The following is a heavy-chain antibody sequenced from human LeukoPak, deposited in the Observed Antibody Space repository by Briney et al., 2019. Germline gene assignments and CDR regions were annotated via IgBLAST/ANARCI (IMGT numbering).Heavy chain of an antibody. J-gene: IGHJ4*02. V-gene: IGHV3-30*02. D-gene: IGHD2-15*01. CDR2: IRYDGSNK. Sequence: AGGSLRLSCAASGFTFSSYGMHWVRQAPGKGLEWVAFIRYDGSNKYYADSVKGRFTISRGNSKNTLYLQMNSLRAEDTAVYYCASDIVVVVAATYDDYWGQGTLVTVSS. CDR3: ASDIVVVVAATYDDY. CDR1: GFTFSSYG.